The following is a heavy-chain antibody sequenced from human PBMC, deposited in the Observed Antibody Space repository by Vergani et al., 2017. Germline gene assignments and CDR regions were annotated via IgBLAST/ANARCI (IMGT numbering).Heavy chain of an antibody. J-gene: IGHJ1*01. CDR3: ARISGGSAPYLNY. V-gene: IGHV3-7*01. CDR2: IKRDGTET. Sequence: EVYLEESGGGLVQPGGSLRLSCAASGFTFGDYYMAWIRLAPGKGLDWVASIKRDGTETFYVDSVKGRFTISRDNAKTTLYLQMNSLRDEDRGVYYCARISGGSAPYLNYWGQGTLVTVAS. CDR1: GFTFGDYY. D-gene: IGHD2-15*01.